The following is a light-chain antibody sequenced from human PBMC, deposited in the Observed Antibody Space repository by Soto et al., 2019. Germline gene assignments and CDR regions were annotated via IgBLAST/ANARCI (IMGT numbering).Light chain of an antibody. CDR1: SYNNGSHS. V-gene: IGLV1-44*01. J-gene: IGLJ2*01. CDR2: RNN. Sequence: QLVLTQQPSASGTPGQRVTISCSGSSYNNGSHSVDWYQQLPGTAPKLLIYRNNQRPSGVPDRFSGSKSGTSDSLAISGLQSEDEADSYCAARDASLNAVIFGGGTKLTV. CDR3: AARDASLNAVI.